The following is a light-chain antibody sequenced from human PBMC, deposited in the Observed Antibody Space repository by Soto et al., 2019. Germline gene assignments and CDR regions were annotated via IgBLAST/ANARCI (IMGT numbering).Light chain of an antibody. CDR3: QQRSSWPLT. Sequence: EIVLTQSPATLSLSPGERATLSCRASQSVTSYLAWYQQKPGQAPRLLIYDSFNRATGIPARFSGSGSGTDFTLTISSLEAEDPAVYYCQQRSSWPLTFGGGTKVEIK. CDR2: DSF. J-gene: IGKJ4*01. V-gene: IGKV3-11*01. CDR1: QSVTSY.